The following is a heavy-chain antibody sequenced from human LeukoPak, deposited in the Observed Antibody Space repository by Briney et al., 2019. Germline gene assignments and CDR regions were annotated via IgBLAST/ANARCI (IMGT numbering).Heavy chain of an antibody. D-gene: IGHD1-26*01. J-gene: IGHJ4*02. Sequence: GGSLRLSCVASGFTFSSYWMSWVRQAPGKGLGCVADIKQDGSEKYYVDSVKGRFTISRDNAKNSLYLQMNSLRVEDTAVYYCARGKSGGYGTKGYWGQGTLVTVSS. CDR2: IKQDGSEK. CDR1: GFTFSSYW. CDR3: ARGKSGGYGTKGY. V-gene: IGHV3-7*01.